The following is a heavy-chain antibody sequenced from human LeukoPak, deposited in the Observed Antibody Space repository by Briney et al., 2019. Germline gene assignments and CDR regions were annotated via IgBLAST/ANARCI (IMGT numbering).Heavy chain of an antibody. J-gene: IGHJ6*03. CDR2: VSAYNGNT. CDR3: ARSDYYYYYMDV. V-gene: IGHV1-18*01. CDR1: GYTFTSYG. Sequence: ASVKVSCKASGYTFTSYGISWVRQAPGQGLEWMGWVSAYNGNTNYAQKLQGRVTMTTDTSTSTAYMELRSLRSDDTAVYYCARSDYYYYYMDVWGKGTTVTISS.